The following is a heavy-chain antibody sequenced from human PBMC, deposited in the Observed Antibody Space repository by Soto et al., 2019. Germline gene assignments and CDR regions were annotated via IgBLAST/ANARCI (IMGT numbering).Heavy chain of an antibody. D-gene: IGHD2-15*01. Sequence: LSLTCTVSGDSIRSYYWSWIRQPPGKGLEWIGYISYTGSTHYNPSLKSRVTISADTSKNQFSLKLSSVTTADTALYYCAREGVAAPYYYYGMDVWGQGSTVTVSS. CDR3: AREGVAAPYYYYGMDV. CDR1: GDSIRSYY. J-gene: IGHJ6*02. V-gene: IGHV4-59*01. CDR2: ISYTGST.